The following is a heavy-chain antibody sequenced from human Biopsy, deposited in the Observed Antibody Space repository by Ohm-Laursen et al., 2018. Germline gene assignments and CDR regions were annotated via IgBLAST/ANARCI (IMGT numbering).Heavy chain of an antibody. D-gene: IGHD3-10*01. CDR3: ARQEFATSPLDY. J-gene: IGHJ4*02. V-gene: IGHV4-39*01. Sequence: SETLSLTCTLSGGSISSRTHYWGWIRQTPGKGLEWIGTVYYSGSTYYNPSLKSRVTISADRSKNQFSLKLTSVTAADTAMYYCARQEFATSPLDYWGQGSLVTVSS. CDR1: GGSISSRTHY. CDR2: VYYSGST.